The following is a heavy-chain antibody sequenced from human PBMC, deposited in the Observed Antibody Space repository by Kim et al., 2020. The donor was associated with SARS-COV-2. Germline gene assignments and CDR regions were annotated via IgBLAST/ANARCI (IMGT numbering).Heavy chain of an antibody. V-gene: IGHV4-34*01. D-gene: IGHD6-19*01. J-gene: IGHJ6*02. Sequence: SETLSLTCAVYGGSFSGYYWSWIRQPPGKGLEWIGEINHSGSTNYNPSLKSRVTISVDTSKNQFSLKLSSVTAADTAVYYCAAGYSRGGGDDYYGMDVWGQGTTVTVSS. CDR1: GGSFSGYY. CDR3: AAGYSRGGGDDYYGMDV. CDR2: INHSGST.